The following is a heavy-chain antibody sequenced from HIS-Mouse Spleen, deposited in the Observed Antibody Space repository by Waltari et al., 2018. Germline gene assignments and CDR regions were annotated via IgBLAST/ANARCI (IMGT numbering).Heavy chain of an antibody. V-gene: IGHV4-39*07. CDR3: AREIPYSSSWYDWYFDL. Sequence: QLQLQESGPGLVKPSETLSLTCTVSGGSISSSSYYWGGIRQPPGKGLEWIGCIHYSGTTYYNPSLTSRVTISVDTPKNQFSLKLSSVTAADTAVYYCAREIPYSSSWYDWYFDLWGRGTLVTVSS. CDR1: GGSISSSSYY. D-gene: IGHD6-13*01. CDR2: IHYSGTT. J-gene: IGHJ2*01.